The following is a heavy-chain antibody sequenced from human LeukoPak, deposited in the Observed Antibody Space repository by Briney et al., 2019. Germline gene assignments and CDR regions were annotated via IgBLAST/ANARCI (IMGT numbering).Heavy chain of an antibody. J-gene: IGHJ4*02. CDR1: GYTFTGYY. V-gene: IGHV1-58*02. Sequence: ASVKVSCKASGYTFTGYYMHWVRQAPGQGLEWMGWIVVGSGNTNYAQKFQERVTITRDMSTSTAYMELSSLRSEDTAVYYCAAGGRGYSPYWGQGTLVTVSS. D-gene: IGHD5-18*01. CDR3: AAGGRGYSPY. CDR2: IVVGSGNT.